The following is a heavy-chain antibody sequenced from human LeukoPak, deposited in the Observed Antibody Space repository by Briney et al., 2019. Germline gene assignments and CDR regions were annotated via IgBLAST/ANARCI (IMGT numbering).Heavy chain of an antibody. Sequence: GGSLRLSCAASGFTFSSYSMNWVRQAPGKGLEWVSSISSSSSYIYYADSVKGRFTISRDNAKNSLYLQMNSLRAEDTAVYYCARSYYDILTGDHDDYWGPGTLVTVSS. V-gene: IGHV3-21*01. CDR1: GFTFSSYS. J-gene: IGHJ4*02. CDR2: ISSSSSYI. D-gene: IGHD3-9*01. CDR3: ARSYYDILTGDHDDY.